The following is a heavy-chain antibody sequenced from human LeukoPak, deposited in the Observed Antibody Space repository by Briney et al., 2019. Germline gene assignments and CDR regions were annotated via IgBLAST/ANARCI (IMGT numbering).Heavy chain of an antibody. CDR3: AQRPQAGWSRSFNY. D-gene: IGHD6-13*01. CDR2: IFHSGST. Sequence: PSETLSLTCAVSGDSISSGDYSWSWIRQPSGKALEWIGYIFHSGSTNYNPSLKSRVTISVDTSKNQFSLKLSSVTAADTAVYYCAQRPQAGWSRSFNYWGQGTLVTVSS. V-gene: IGHV4-30-2*01. J-gene: IGHJ4*02. CDR1: GDSISSGDYS.